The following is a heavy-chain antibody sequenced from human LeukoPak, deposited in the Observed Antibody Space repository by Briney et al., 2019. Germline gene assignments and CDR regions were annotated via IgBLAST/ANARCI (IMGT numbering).Heavy chain of an antibody. CDR3: ARLRRITYFDY. J-gene: IGHJ4*02. CDR2: IYSGGST. Sequence: GGSLRLSCAASGFTVSSNYMSWVRQAPGKGLEWVSVIYSGGSTYYADSVKGRFTISRDNSKNTLYLQMNSLRAEDTAVYYCARLRRITYFDYWGQGTLVTVSS. V-gene: IGHV3-53*01. D-gene: IGHD3-16*01. CDR1: GFTVSSNY.